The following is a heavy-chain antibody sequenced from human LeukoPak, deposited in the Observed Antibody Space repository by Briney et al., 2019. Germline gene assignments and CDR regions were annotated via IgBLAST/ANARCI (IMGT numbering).Heavy chain of an antibody. Sequence: GGSLRLSCVASGFTVSSNYMNRVRQAPGKGLEWVSLIYSGGSTHYADSVKGRFTISRDNSKNTLYLQMNSLRAEDTAVYYCARGGDSSYYGDYWGQGTLVTVSS. V-gene: IGHV3-66*01. CDR3: ARGGDSSYYGDY. CDR2: IYSGGST. D-gene: IGHD3-22*01. CDR1: GFTVSSNY. J-gene: IGHJ4*02.